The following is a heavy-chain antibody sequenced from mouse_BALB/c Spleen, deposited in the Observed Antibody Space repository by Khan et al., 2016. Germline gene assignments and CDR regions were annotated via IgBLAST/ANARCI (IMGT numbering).Heavy chain of an antibody. Sequence: VQLQQSGAELVGSGASVKLSCTASGFNIKDYYMHWVKQRPEQGLEWIGWIDPENGDTEYAPKFQGKATMTADTSSNTAYLQLSSLTSEDTAVDYCNACDYNAMDYWGQGTSVTVSS. J-gene: IGHJ4*01. CDR2: IDPENGDT. V-gene: IGHV14-4*02. CDR1: GFNIKDYY. CDR3: NACDYNAMDY.